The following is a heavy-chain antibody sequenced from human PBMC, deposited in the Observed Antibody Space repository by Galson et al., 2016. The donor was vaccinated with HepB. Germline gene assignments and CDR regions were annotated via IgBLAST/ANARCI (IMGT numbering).Heavy chain of an antibody. CDR1: GFTFNRYA. J-gene: IGHJ4*02. D-gene: IGHD4-17*01. Sequence: SLRLSCAGSGFTFNRYAMYWVRQAPGKGLEWVAVILSDGSRKYYADSVKGRFSISRDISNNTLYLQMNSLGAEDTAVYYCARDYRPGYGDYEAVGYWGQGTLVTVS. CDR2: ILSDGSRK. CDR3: ARDYRPGYGDYEAVGY. V-gene: IGHV3-30-3*01.